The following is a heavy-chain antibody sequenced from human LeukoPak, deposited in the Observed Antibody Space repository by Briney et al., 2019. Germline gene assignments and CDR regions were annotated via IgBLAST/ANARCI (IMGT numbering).Heavy chain of an antibody. V-gene: IGHV3-7*01. D-gene: IGHD1-1*01. CDR1: GFTFSSYA. CDR3: VRESRPGGAMGLYHNLDY. CDR2: IKEDGTEK. Sequence: GGSLRLSCAASGFTFSSYAMTWVRQTPGKGLEWVASIKEDGTEKNLVDSVKGRFTISRDNTKNLLFLEMNNLRGDDTAIYYCVRESRPGGAMGLYHNLDYWGQGTLVAVSS. J-gene: IGHJ4*02.